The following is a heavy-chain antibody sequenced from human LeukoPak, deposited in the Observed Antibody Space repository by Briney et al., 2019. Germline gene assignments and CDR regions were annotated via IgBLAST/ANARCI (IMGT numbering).Heavy chain of an antibody. Sequence: ASVKVSCKASGDTFSRYAISWVRQAPGQGLEWMGGIIPVLSTANYAQKFQDRVTITADESTSTTYMELSSLKSEDTAVYYCATTGGDIYYYYMDVWGKGTTVTISS. D-gene: IGHD3-16*01. V-gene: IGHV1-69*13. CDR2: IIPVLSTA. CDR3: ATTGGDIYYYYMDV. J-gene: IGHJ6*03. CDR1: GDTFSRYA.